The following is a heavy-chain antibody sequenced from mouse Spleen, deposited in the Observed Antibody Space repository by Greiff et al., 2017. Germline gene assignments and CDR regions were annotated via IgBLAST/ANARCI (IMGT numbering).Heavy chain of an antibody. Sequence: VQLQQPGAELVKPGASVKLSCKASGYTFTSYRMHWVKQRPGQGLEWIGMIHPNSGSTNYNEKFKSKATLTVDKSSSTAYMQLSSLTSEDSAVYYCARNDYYAMDYWGQGTSVTVSS. CDR1: GYTFTSYR. J-gene: IGHJ4*01. CDR3: ARNDYYAMDY. V-gene: IGHV1-64*01. CDR2: IHPNSGST.